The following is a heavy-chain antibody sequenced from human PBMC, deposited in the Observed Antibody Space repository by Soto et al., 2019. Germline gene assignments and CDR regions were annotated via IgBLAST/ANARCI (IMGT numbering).Heavy chain of an antibody. Sequence: ASVKVSCKTSGYTFTDYGINWVRQAAGQGLEYMGWMSPDSGNTGYSQQFQGRVTMTSNTSTSTAYMELSSLTSEDTAVYYCEVTTGYWGQGTMVTVSS. V-gene: IGHV1-8*02. CDR2: MSPDSGNT. CDR3: EVTTGY. CDR1: GYTFTDYG. J-gene: IGHJ4*02. D-gene: IGHD1-1*01.